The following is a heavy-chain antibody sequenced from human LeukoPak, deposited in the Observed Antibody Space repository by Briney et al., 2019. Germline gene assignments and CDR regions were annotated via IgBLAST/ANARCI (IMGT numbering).Heavy chain of an antibody. J-gene: IGHJ4*02. V-gene: IGHV3-53*01. Sequence: GGSLRLSCAASGFTVSSNYMSWVRQAPGKGLEWVSVIYSGGSTYYADSVKGRFTISRDNSKNTLYLQMNSLRAEDTAVYYCARVGVLWLFDYWGQGTLVTVSS. CDR1: GFTVSSNY. CDR3: ARVGVLWLFDY. CDR2: IYSGGST. D-gene: IGHD5-18*01.